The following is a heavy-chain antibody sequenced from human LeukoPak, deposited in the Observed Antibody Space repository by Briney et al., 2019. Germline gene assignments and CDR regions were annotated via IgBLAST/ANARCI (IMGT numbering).Heavy chain of an antibody. CDR3: ARDRVLLGYY. CDR2: IIPIFGTA. Sequence: EASVKVSCKASGGTFSSYAISWVRQAPGQGLEWMGRIIPIFGTANYAQKFQGRVTITTDESTSTAYMELSSLRSEGTAVYYCARDRVLLGYYWGQGTLVTVSS. D-gene: IGHD3-10*01. CDR1: GGTFSSYA. J-gene: IGHJ4*02. V-gene: IGHV1-69*05.